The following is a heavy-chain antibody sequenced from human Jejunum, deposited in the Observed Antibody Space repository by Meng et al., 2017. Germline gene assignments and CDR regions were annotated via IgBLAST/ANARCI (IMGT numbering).Heavy chain of an antibody. J-gene: IGHJ4*02. Sequence: SCTVSGGSISSGSYYWSWIRQPAGKGLEWIGRIYASGSTNYNPSLKSRVTISVDTSKNQFSLKLSSVTAADTAVYYCARGGGPTERAWGQGTLVTVSS. CDR1: GGSISSGSYY. CDR2: IYASGST. CDR3: ARGGGPTERA. V-gene: IGHV4-61*02. D-gene: IGHD3-16*01.